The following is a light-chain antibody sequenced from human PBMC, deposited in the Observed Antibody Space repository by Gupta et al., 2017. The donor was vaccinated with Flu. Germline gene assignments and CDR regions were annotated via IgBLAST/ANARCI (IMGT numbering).Light chain of an antibody. V-gene: IGLV3-19*01. CDR3: NSRDSSGNHVV. CDR1: SLRSYY. CDR2: GKN. Sequence: CQGDSLRSYYASWYQQKPGQAPVLVIYGKNNRPSGIPDRFSGSSSGNTASLTITGAQAEDEADYYCNSRDSSGNHVVFGGGTKLTVL. J-gene: IGLJ2*01.